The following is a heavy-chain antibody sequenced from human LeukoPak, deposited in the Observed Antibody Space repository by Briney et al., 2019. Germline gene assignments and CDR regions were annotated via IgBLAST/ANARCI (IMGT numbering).Heavy chain of an antibody. CDR3: AKEWYYYDSSGYSVSTGIDY. J-gene: IGHJ4*02. D-gene: IGHD3-22*01. CDR2: IYHSGST. CDR1: GYSISSGYY. V-gene: IGHV4-38-2*02. Sequence: SETLSLTCTVSGYSISSGYYWGWIRQPPGKGLEWIGNIYHSGSTYYNPSLKSRGTISIDTSKNQFSLKLSSVTAADTAVYYCAKEWYYYDSSGYSVSTGIDYWGQGTLVTVSS.